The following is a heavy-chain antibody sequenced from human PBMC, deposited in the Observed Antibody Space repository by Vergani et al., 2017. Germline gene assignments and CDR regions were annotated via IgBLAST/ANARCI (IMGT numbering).Heavy chain of an antibody. CDR1: GFSLSNARMG. CDR3: ARLIXTRVEPYYYYGMDV. Sequence: QVTLKESGRVLVKPTETLALTCTVSGFSLSNARMGVSWIRQPPGKALEWLAHIFSNDEKSYSTSLKSRLTISKDTSKSQVVLTMTNMDPVDTATYYCARLIXTRVEPYYYYGMDVWGQGTTVTVSS. J-gene: IGHJ6*02. D-gene: IGHD2-2*01. V-gene: IGHV2-26*01. CDR2: IFSNDEK.